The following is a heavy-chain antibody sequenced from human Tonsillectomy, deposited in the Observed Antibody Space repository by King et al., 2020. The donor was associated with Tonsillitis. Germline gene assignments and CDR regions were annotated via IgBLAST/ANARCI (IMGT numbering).Heavy chain of an antibody. CDR2: IGTAGDT. V-gene: IGHV3-13*01. CDR3: ARALPNWGRDYYYGMDV. J-gene: IGHJ6*02. D-gene: IGHD7-27*01. CDR1: GFTFINYD. Sequence: EQLVQSGGGLVQPGGSLRLSCAASGFTFINYDMHWVRHAIGKGLEWVSAIGTAGDTYYPGSVTGRFTISRENAKNSLYLQMNSLRAGDTAVYYCARALPNWGRDYYYGMDVWGQGTTVTVSS.